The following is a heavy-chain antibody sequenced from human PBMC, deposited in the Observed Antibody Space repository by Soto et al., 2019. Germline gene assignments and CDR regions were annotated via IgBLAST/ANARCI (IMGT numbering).Heavy chain of an antibody. CDR3: ARGYRISMVILTTNYFDS. J-gene: IGHJ4*02. CDR1: GGPFGGFY. V-gene: IGHV4-34*01. D-gene: IGHD3-10*01. Sequence: SETLSLTCAVDGGPFGGFYWTWIRQSPGKGLEWIGEIHHGRSTNYNPSLKSRVTMSLDTSKNQFSLKLTSVTAADTAVYYCARGYRISMVILTTNYFDSWGQGTPVTVSS. CDR2: IHHGRST.